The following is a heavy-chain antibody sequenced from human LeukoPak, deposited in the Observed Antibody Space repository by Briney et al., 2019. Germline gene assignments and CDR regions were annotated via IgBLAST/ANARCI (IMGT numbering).Heavy chain of an antibody. J-gene: IGHJ4*02. Sequence: GGSLRLSCTASGFTFGDYAMSWFRQAPGKGLEWVGFIRSKAYGGTTEYAASVKGRFTISRDDSKSIAYLQMNSLKTEDTAVYYCTRGPSDYYDSSGYYRFDYWGQGTLVTVSS. V-gene: IGHV3-49*03. CDR3: TRGPSDYYDSSGYYRFDY. CDR1: GFTFGDYA. CDR2: IRSKAYGGTT. D-gene: IGHD3-22*01.